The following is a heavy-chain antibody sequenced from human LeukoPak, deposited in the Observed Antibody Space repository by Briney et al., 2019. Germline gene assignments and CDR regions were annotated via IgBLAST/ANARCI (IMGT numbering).Heavy chain of an antibody. J-gene: IGHJ4*02. V-gene: IGHV1-46*01. Sequence: ASVKLSCKVSGYSFTSNYIHWVRQAPGHGLEWMGMIYPRDGSTSYAQRFQDRVTVTRDTSTSTVHMELSGLRSEDTAVYYCARDQEGFDYWGQGTLVTVSS. CDR2: IYPRDGST. CDR3: ARDQEGFDY. CDR1: GYSFTSNY.